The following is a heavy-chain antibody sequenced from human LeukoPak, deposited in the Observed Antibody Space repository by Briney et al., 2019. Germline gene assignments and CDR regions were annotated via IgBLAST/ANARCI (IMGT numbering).Heavy chain of an antibody. CDR1: GGSISSGGYS. CDR2: IYRSGST. CDR3: ASVVSYGSGATENNWFDP. J-gene: IGHJ5*02. V-gene: IGHV4-30-2*01. D-gene: IGHD3-10*01. Sequence: SETLSFTCAVSGGSISSGGYSWSWIRQPPGKGLEWIGYIYRSGSTYYNPSLKSRVTISVDRSKNQFSLKLSSVTAADTAVYYCASVVSYGSGATENNWFDPWGQGTLVTVSS.